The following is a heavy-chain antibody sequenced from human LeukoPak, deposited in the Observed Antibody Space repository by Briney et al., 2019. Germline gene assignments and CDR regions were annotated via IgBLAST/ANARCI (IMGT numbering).Heavy chain of an antibody. CDR2: IYSGGST. D-gene: IGHD3-10*01. Sequence: GGSLRLSCAASGFTVSSNYMSWVRQAPGKGLEWVSVIYSGGSTYYADSVKGRFTISRDNSKNTLYLQMNSLRAEDTAVYYCTRATWFGELFWFDPWAREPWSPSPQ. V-gene: IGHV3-53*01. CDR3: TRATWFGELFWFDP. CDR1: GFTVSSNY. J-gene: IGHJ5*02.